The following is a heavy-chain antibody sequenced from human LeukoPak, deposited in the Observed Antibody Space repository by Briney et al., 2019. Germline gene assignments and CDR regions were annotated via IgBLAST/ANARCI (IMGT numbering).Heavy chain of an antibody. CDR3: ARSQGYYYDSSGYCWFDP. V-gene: IGHV4-4*07. J-gene: IGHJ5*02. Sequence: PSETLSLTCTVSGGSISSYYWSWIRQPAGKGLEWIGRIYTSGSTNYNPSLKSRVTMSVDTSKNQFSLKLSSVTAADTAVYYCARSQGYYYDSSGYCWFDPWGQGTLVTVSS. D-gene: IGHD3-22*01. CDR2: IYTSGST. CDR1: GGSISSYY.